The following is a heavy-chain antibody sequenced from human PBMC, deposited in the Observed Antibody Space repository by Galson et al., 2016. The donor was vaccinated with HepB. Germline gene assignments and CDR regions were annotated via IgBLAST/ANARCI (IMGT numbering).Heavy chain of an antibody. J-gene: IGHJ5*02. CDR2: MNTNNGNT. CDR3: ARGLGSGRVQAKWFDP. Sequence: VRQATGPGLEWMGWMNTNNGNTGFAQKFQGRVTMTRNTSISTAYMEMSSLTSADTAVYYCARGLGSGRVQAKWFDPWGEGTLVTVSS. D-gene: IGHD6-19*01. V-gene: IGHV1-8*01.